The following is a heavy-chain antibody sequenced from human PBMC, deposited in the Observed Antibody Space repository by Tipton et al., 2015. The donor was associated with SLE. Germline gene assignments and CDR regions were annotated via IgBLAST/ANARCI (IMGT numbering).Heavy chain of an antibody. D-gene: IGHD6-19*01. CDR3: TKDGRGSGWFNDY. V-gene: IGHV3-23*01. J-gene: IGHJ4*02. CDR2: VLSGGGST. Sequence: SLRLSCVASGFIFSDYTMRWVRQVPGKGLEWVSAVLSGGGSTFYADPVKGRFSISRDNSENTLYLQMNGLRADDTAVYYCTKDGRGSGWFNDYWGQGTLVTVSS. CDR1: GFIFSDYT.